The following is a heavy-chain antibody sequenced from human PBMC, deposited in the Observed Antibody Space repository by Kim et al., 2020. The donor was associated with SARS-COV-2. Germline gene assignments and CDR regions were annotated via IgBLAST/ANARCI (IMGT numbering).Heavy chain of an antibody. CDR2: IIPILGTE. CDR3: AAGIGSSSPYYYYIMDV. CDR1: GDTFSNYG. V-gene: IGHV1-69*13. D-gene: IGHD6-6*01. J-gene: IGHJ6*02. Sequence: SVKVSCKASGDTFSNYGISWVRQAPGQGLGWMGGIIPILGTETYAQKFQGRVSITADESTNSAHMELSRLRSEDTAVYFCAAGIGSSSPYYYYIMDVWGQGTAVTVSS.